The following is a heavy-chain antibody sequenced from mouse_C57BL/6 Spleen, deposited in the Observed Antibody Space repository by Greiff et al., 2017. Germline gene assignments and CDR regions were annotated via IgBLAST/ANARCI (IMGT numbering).Heavy chain of an antibody. CDR3: ARSDYYYGSSPAWFAY. Sequence: QVQLQQPGAELVKPGASVKISCKASGYAFSSYWMNWVKQRPGKGLEWIGQIYPGDGDTNYNGKFKGKATLTADKSSSTAYMQLSSLTSEDSAVYFCARSDYYYGSSPAWFAYWGQGTLVTVSA. J-gene: IGHJ3*01. V-gene: IGHV1-80*01. D-gene: IGHD1-1*01. CDR1: GYAFSSYW. CDR2: IYPGDGDT.